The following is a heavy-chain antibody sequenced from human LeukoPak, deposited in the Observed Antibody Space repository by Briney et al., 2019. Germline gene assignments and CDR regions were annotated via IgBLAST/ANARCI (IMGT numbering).Heavy chain of an antibody. V-gene: IGHV3-30*18. D-gene: IGHD2-2*01. J-gene: IGHJ4*02. CDR2: ISYGGSNE. Sequence: PGTSLRLSCAASGFTFSNYGMHWVRQVPGKGLEWVALISYGGSNEYYARSVKGRFTISRDNSKNTLYLQMNSLRAEDTAVYYCAKDLYCSSTSCSAASDYWGQGTLVTVSS. CDR1: GFTFSNYG. CDR3: AKDLYCSSTSCSAASDY.